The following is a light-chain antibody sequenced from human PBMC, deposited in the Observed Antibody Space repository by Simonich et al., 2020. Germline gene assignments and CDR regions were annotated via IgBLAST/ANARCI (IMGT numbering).Light chain of an antibody. J-gene: IGLJ3*02. CDR1: SSDVGGYNY. CDR3: SSYTSSSTWV. Sequence: QSALTQPASVSGSPGQSITISCTGTSSDVGGYNYVSWSHQHPGKAPKLMIYDVSNRPSGVSNRVSGSKSGNTASLTISGLQAEDEDDYYCSSYTSSSTWVFGGGTKLTVL. V-gene: IGLV2-14*03. CDR2: DVS.